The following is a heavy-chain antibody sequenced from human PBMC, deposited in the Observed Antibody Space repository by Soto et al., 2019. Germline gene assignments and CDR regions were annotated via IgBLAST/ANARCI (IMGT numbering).Heavy chain of an antibody. CDR2: ISYDGSNK. CDR3: ARDRGYNWNLSG. V-gene: IGHV3-30-3*01. CDR1: GFTFSSYA. J-gene: IGHJ4*02. D-gene: IGHD1-7*01. Sequence: QVQLVESGGGVVQPGRSLRLSCAASGFTFSSYAMHWVRQAPGKGLEWVAVISYDGSNKYYADSVKGRFTISRDNSKNTLYLQMNSLRAEDTAVYYCARDRGYNWNLSGWGQGTLVTVSS.